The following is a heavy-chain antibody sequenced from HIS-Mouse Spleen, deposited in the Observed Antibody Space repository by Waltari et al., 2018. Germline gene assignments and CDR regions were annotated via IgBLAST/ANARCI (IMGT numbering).Heavy chain of an antibody. D-gene: IGHD2-8*01. CDR3: AKGGLMVYAIGDY. CDR1: GFTFSSYG. V-gene: IGHV3-33*06. J-gene: IGHJ4*02. CDR2: LWLDGSNK. Sequence: QVQLVESGGGVVQPGRSLRLSCAASGFTFSSYGMHWVRQAPGKGVCGLSFLWLDGSNKYYADSVKGRFTISRDNSKNTLYLQMNSLRAEDTAVYYCAKGGLMVYAIGDYWGQGTLVTVSS.